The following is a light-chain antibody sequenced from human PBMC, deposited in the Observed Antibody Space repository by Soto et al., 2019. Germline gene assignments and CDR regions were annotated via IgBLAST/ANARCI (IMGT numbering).Light chain of an antibody. V-gene: IGKV1-5*01. J-gene: IGKJ5*01. CDR1: QSINKW. CDR2: DAS. CDR3: QHYNSYSEA. Sequence: IQLTQSPSSLSASVGDRVSIPCLASQSINKWLAWYQQKPGKAPKILIYDASSLESGVPSRFSGSGSGTEFNLTISRLQTDDFATYYCQHYNSYSEAFGQGTRLEI.